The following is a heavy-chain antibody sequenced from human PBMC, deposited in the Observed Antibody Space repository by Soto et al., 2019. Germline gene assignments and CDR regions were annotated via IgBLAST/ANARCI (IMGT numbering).Heavy chain of an antibody. J-gene: IGHJ5*02. D-gene: IGHD1-1*01. CDR2: ITGSGDST. Sequence: GGSLRLSCAASGFTFSNQAMSWVRQAPGKGLEWVSGITGSGDSTFYGDSVKGRFTISRDNSKNTLHLQMNSLRAEDTAVYYCAKDPLKYSANWYLERWVDPWGQGT. V-gene: IGHV3-23*01. CDR1: GFTFSNQA. CDR3: AKDPLKYSANWYLERWVDP.